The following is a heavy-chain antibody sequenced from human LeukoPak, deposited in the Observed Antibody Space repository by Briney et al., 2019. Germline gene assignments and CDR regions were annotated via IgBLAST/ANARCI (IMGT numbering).Heavy chain of an antibody. Sequence: GGSLRLSCAASGFTFSSYSMNWVRQAPGKGLEWVSYISSSSSTMYYADSVRGRFTVSRDNAKKSVYLQMNSLRAEDTAVYFCARGLLVVGSKKGNPGNYWGPGTLVAVSS. D-gene: IGHD1-14*01. CDR3: ARGLLVVGSKKGNPGNY. CDR1: GFTFSSYS. V-gene: IGHV3-48*04. J-gene: IGHJ4*02. CDR2: ISSSSSTM.